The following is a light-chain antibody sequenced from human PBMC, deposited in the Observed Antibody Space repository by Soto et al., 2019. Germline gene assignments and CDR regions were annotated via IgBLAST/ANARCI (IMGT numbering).Light chain of an antibody. CDR3: LLYYGGTYV. J-gene: IGLJ1*01. V-gene: IGLV7-43*01. CDR1: TGAVTSCNY. Sequence: QAVVTQQPSLTVSPGGTVTLTCASSTGAVTSCNYPSWFQQKPGQAPRALIYTTGNKHSWTPARFSGALLGGKAALTLSGVQPEDEAEYYCLLYYGGTYVFGTGTKLTVL. CDR2: TTG.